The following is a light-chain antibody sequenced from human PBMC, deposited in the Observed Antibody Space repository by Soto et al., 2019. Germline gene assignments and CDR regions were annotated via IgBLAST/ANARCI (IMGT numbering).Light chain of an antibody. V-gene: IGLV2-14*01. J-gene: IGLJ3*02. CDR1: SSDIGAYDY. CDR3: SSYTSINTQL. CDR2: EVN. Sequence: QSALTQPASLSGSPGQSITISCTGTSSDIGAYDYVSWFQQHPGKAPKLMISEVNNRPSGVSNRFSGSKSDNTASLTISGLQAEDEAYYYCSSYTSINTQLFGGGTKVTVL.